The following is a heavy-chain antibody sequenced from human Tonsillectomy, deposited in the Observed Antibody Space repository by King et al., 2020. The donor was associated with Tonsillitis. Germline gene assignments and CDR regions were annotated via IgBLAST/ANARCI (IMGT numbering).Heavy chain of an antibody. CDR2: SFSSGST. CDR3: ARTSLSDYGDYRDFDY. CDR1: AGSINNGNYY. Sequence: QLQESGPGLVKPSQTLSLTCTVSAGSINNGNYYWSWIRQPAGKGLEWIGRSFSSGSTKYNPSLKSRVTMSVDTSKNQFSLKLSSVTAADTAVYYCARTSLSDYGDYRDFDYWGQGTLVTVSS. J-gene: IGHJ4*02. D-gene: IGHD4-17*01. V-gene: IGHV4-61*02.